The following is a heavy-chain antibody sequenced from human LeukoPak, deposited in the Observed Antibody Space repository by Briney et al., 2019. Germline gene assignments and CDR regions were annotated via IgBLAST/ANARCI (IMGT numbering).Heavy chain of an antibody. CDR3: ARGYSSGWYVGYFQH. CDR1: GGSISSSSYY. CDR2: IYYSGST. J-gene: IGHJ1*01. D-gene: IGHD6-19*01. V-gene: IGHV4-39*07. Sequence: ASETLSLTCTVSGGSISSSSYYWGWIRQPPGKGLEWIGSIYYSGSTYYNPSLKSRVTISVDTSKNQFSLKLSSVTAADTAVYYCARGYSSGWYVGYFQHWGQGTLVTVSS.